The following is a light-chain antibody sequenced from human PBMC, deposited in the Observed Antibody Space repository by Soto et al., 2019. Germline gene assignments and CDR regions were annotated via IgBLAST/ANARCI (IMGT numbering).Light chain of an antibody. CDR2: DVS. Sequence: DLQMTQSPSTLSAFVGDRVTITCRATQDIKNWLAWYQQKPGKAPRLLIYDVSTLQTGVPSRFSGRGSGTEATLIISSLPPADVATYYCQQYFHYPVTFGRGTKVEIK. J-gene: IGKJ2*01. CDR1: QDIKNW. V-gene: IGKV1-5*01. CDR3: QQYFHYPVT.